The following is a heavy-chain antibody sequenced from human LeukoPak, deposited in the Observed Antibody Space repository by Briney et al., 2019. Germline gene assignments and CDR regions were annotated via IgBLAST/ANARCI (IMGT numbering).Heavy chain of an antibody. V-gene: IGHV3-49*04. CDR1: GFTFGDYA. CDR3: TAQHETLTGYYPSMGY. Sequence: PGRSLRLSCTASGFTFGDYAMSWVRQAPGKGLERVGFIRSKAYGGTTEYAASVKGRFTISRDDSKSIAYLQMNGLKTEDTAVYYCTAQHETLTGYYPSMGYWGQGTLVTVSS. J-gene: IGHJ4*02. D-gene: IGHD3-9*01. CDR2: IRSKAYGGTT.